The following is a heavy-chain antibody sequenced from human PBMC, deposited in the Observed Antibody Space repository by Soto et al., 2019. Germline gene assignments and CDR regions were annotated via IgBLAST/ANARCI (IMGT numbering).Heavy chain of an antibody. CDR3: ARLVVPPDTAMVRFDP. CDR2: IYYSGST. V-gene: IGHV4-39*01. Sequence: QLQLQESGPGLVKPSETLSLTCTVSGGSISSSSYYWGWIRQPPGKGLEWIGSIYYSGSTYYNPSLKSPVTITVDTSKNQFSLKLSSVTAADTAVYYCARLVVPPDTAMVRFDPWGQGTLVTVSS. CDR1: GGSISSSSYY. J-gene: IGHJ5*02. D-gene: IGHD5-18*01.